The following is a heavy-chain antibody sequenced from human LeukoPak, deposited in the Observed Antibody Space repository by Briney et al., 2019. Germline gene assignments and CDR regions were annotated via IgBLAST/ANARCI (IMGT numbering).Heavy chain of an antibody. D-gene: IGHD2-2*01. J-gene: IGHJ5*02. Sequence: SVKVSCKASGGTFSSYAISWVRQAPGQGLEWMGGIIPIFGTANYAQKFQGRVTITADESTSTAYMELSSLRSEDTAVYYCARDPPGACSSTSCYDGESGWFDPWGQGTLVTVSS. CDR3: ARDPPGACSSTSCYDGESGWFDP. CDR2: IIPIFGTA. CDR1: GGTFSSYA. V-gene: IGHV1-69*13.